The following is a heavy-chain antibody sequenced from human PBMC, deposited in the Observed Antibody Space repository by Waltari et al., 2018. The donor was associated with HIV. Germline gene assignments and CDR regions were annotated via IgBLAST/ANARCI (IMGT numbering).Heavy chain of an antibody. CDR1: GFTFSSYW. V-gene: IGHV3-7*01. J-gene: IGHJ4*02. CDR2: IKQSSNEK. D-gene: IGHD6-19*01. Sequence: EVQLVESGGGLVQPGGSLRLSCAASGFTFSSYWMTWVRQAPGKGRGWVANIKQSSNEKYYVDSWRGRFTISRDNAKNLVFLQMRSLRVEDTAVYYCARDDSGWYGATVDYWGQGTVVTVSS. CDR3: ARDDSGWYGATVDY.